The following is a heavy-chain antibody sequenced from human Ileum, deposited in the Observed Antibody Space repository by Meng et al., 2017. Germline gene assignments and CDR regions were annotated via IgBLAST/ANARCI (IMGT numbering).Heavy chain of an antibody. J-gene: IGHJ4*02. V-gene: IGHV4-4*02. D-gene: IGHD2-15*01. CDR3: VRNEGYSLGD. Sequence: QLQDWGPGPGNASWTLSLTCAFSGASSSCRYCWSWVRQPPGKGREWIVEIAQESGRTNYNPSLKIRVTISLDKSKNQFSLNLNSVTAADMSVYYCVRNEGYSLGDWGQGTLVTVSS. CDR1: GASSSCRYC. CDR2: IAQESGRT.